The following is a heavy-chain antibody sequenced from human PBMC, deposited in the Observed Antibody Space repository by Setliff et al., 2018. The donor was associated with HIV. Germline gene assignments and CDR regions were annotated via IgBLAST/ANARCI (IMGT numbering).Heavy chain of an antibody. Sequence: TLSLTCTVSGGSISSSSYYWGCIRQPPGMGLEWIGSIYYSGSIYYNPSLKSRVTISVDTSKNQFSLKLSSVTAADTAVYYCARERGGGYNYGRGMDVWGQGTTVTSP. D-gene: IGHD5-18*01. CDR2: IYYSGSI. J-gene: IGHJ6*02. V-gene: IGHV4-39*07. CDR3: ARERGGGYNYGRGMDV. CDR1: GGSISSSSYY.